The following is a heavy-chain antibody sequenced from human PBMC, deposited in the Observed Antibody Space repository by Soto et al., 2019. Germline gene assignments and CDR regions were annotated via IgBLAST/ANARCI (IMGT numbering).Heavy chain of an antibody. CDR3: VRGVHLTAADAFDV. J-gene: IGHJ3*01. D-gene: IGHD1-1*01. CDR2: NYAGDSDT. CDR1: GYSFTTCW. V-gene: IGHV5-51*01. Sequence: GEAPKTPWHCLGYSFTTCWIGLVRDMPGEGGEWMRINYAGDSDTKYSPSFQGHATISVDKSTTTAYLKWSSLKASDTAMYYCVRGVHLTAADAFDVWGQGTMVTVSS.